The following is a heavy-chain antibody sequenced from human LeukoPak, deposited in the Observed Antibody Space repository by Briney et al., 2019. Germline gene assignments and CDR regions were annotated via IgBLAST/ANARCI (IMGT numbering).Heavy chain of an antibody. J-gene: IGHJ4*02. CDR1: GHFISSGYY. V-gene: IGHV4-38-2*02. Sequence: SETLSLTCTVSGHFISSGYYWGWIRQPPGTGLEWIGNIYHNGDTYYNPSLKSRVTIFVDTSKNQFSLKLSSVTAADTAVYYCGSLPGAYRDYFDYWGQGILVTVSS. CDR3: GSLPGAYRDYFDY. D-gene: IGHD3-16*01. CDR2: IYHNGDT.